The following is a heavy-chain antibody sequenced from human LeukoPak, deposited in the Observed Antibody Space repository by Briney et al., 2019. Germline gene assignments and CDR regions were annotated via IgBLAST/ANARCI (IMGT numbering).Heavy chain of an antibody. CDR2: ISAYNGNT. Sequence: ASVKVSCKASGYTFTSHGINWVRQAPGQGLEWMGWISAYNGNTNYAQKFQGRVTMTTDTSTTTAYIELRSLRSEDTAVYYCARDLSRFLYYDSSSYGYWGQGTLVTVSS. D-gene: IGHD3-22*01. CDR3: ARDLSRFLYYDSSSYGY. CDR1: GYTFTSHG. J-gene: IGHJ4*02. V-gene: IGHV1-18*01.